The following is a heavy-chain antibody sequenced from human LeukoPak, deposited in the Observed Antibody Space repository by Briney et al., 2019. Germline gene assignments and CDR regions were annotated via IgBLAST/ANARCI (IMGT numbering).Heavy chain of an antibody. J-gene: IGHJ4*02. D-gene: IGHD3-16*02. CDR1: GDSVSSNSAA. CDR3: ARVKLFDYVWGSYRYLYYFDY. Sequence: SQTLSLTCAISGDSVSSNSAAWNWIRQSPSRGLEWLGRTYYRSKWYNDYAVSVKSRITINPDTSKNQFSLKLSSVTAADTAVYYCARVKLFDYVWGSYRYLYYFDYWGQGTLVTVSS. V-gene: IGHV6-1*01. CDR2: TYYRSKWYN.